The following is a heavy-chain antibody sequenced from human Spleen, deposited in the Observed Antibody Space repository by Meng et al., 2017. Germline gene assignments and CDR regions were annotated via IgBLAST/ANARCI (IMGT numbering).Heavy chain of an antibody. V-gene: IGHV5-51*01. CDR1: GDSFTSYW. Sequence: KVSCKGSGDSFTSYWIGWVRQMPGKGLEWMGIIYPGDSDTRYTPSFQGQVTISADKSISTAYMQWSSLKASDTAMYYCARQGGIAAAGTDYWGQGTLVTVSS. D-gene: IGHD6-13*01. J-gene: IGHJ4*02. CDR2: IYPGDSDT. CDR3: ARQGGIAAAGTDY.